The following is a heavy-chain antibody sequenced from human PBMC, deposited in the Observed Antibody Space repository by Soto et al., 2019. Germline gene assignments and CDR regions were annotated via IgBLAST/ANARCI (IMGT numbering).Heavy chain of an antibody. J-gene: IGHJ4*02. CDR1: GFTFSSFP. Sequence: EVQLLESGGTLVQPGGSLRLSCAASGFTFSSFPMSWFRQAPGTGLEWVAGISGGSTNAHYADSVKGRFTISRDNSKNKWYVEMNGLRGEDTAVYFCAKEAVRPGPIDYWGQGTLVTVSS. CDR3: AKEAVRPGPIDY. CDR2: ISGGSTNA. V-gene: IGHV3-23*01. D-gene: IGHD6-6*01.